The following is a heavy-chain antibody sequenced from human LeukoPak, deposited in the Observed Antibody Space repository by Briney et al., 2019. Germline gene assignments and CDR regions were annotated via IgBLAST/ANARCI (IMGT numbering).Heavy chain of an antibody. CDR3: AKDPWTTLPSYFDY. J-gene: IGHJ4*02. Sequence: SGGSLRLSCAASGFTFSNYAMSWVRQAPGKGLEWVSVISGSGANTYYPDSVKGRFTISRDNSRNTLSLQMNSLRAEDTAVYYCAKDPWTTLPSYFDYWGQGTLVTVSS. CDR2: ISGSGANT. CDR1: GFTFSNYA. D-gene: IGHD2-15*01. V-gene: IGHV3-23*01.